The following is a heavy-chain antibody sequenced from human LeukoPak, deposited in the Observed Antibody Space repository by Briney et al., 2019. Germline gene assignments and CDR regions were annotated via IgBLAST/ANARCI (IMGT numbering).Heavy chain of an antibody. CDR2: ISRSARTT. CDR3: ARESLIAAAVDY. D-gene: IGHD6-13*01. Sequence: GGSLRLSCAASGFTFSSYEMNWVRQAPGKGLEWISYISRSARTTYYADSVKGRFTISRDNAKNSLYLQMHSLRAEDTAIYYCARESLIAAAVDYWGQGTLVTVSS. J-gene: IGHJ4*02. V-gene: IGHV3-48*03. CDR1: GFTFSSYE.